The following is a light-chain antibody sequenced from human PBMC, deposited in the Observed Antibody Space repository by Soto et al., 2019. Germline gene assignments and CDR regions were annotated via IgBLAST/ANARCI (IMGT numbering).Light chain of an antibody. V-gene: IGKV1-9*01. CDR3: QKFDGSPLP. J-gene: IGKJ4*01. CDR2: SAS. Sequence: DIQLTQSPSFLSASVGDGVTITCRASQGINSHLAWFQQKPGKAPRLLIYSASTLQSGVPSRFSGSGSGTEFTLPISSLQPEDFATYYCQKFDGSPLPFGGGTKMEIK. CDR1: QGINSH.